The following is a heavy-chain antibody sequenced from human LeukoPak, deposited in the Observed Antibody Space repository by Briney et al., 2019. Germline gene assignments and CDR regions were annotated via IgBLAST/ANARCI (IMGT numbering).Heavy chain of an antibody. J-gene: IGHJ4*02. CDR1: VGSINSYY. CDR2: IYYSGNT. D-gene: IGHD6-13*01. CDR3: ARLSHPGGSTWYFEY. Sequence: SETLSLTRTVSVGSINSYYWTWIRQPPGKGLEWIGYIYYSGNTNYNPSLRSRVTISVDTSKNQFSLKLNSVTAADTAVYYCARLSHPGGSTWYFEYWGEGTLVTVSS. V-gene: IGHV4-59*08.